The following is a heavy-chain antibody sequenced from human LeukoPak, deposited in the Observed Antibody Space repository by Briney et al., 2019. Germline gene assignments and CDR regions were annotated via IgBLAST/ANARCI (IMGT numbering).Heavy chain of an antibody. D-gene: IGHD3-9*01. CDR1: GCTFSSYA. Sequence: ASVKVSCKASGCTFSSYAISWVRQAPGQGLEWMGRIIPILCIANYAQKFQGRVTITADKSKSTAYMELSRLRSEDTAVYYCARDSNFEYYFDYWGQGTLVTVSS. V-gene: IGHV1-69*04. CDR3: ARDSNFEYYFDY. CDR2: IIPILCIA. J-gene: IGHJ4*02.